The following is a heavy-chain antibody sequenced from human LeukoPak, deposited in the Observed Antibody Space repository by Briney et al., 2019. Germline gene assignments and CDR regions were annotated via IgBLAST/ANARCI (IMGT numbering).Heavy chain of an antibody. CDR2: ICAYNGNT. CDR1: GYTFTCYG. Sequence: ASVKVSCKSSGYTFTCYGISWLGQAPGQGLEWMGLICAYNGNTHYAQRLRGGVAMTTDTSTSTAYMKLRSLRSGDTAVYYCARDCSSEGPNYYSLDVWGKGTTVTVSS. J-gene: IGHJ6*03. CDR3: ARDCSSEGPNYYSLDV. D-gene: IGHD6-6*01. V-gene: IGHV1-18*01.